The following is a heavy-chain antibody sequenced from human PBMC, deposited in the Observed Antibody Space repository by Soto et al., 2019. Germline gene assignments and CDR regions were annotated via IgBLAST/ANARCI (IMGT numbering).Heavy chain of an antibody. CDR3: ARVEITMVRGVFG. CDR2: IYYSGST. Sequence: QVQLQESGPGLVKPSQTLSLTCTVSGGSISSGDYYWSWIRQPPGKGLEWIGYIYYSGSTYYNPSLKSRVTISVDTSKNQFSLKLSSVTAADMAVYYCARVEITMVRGVFGWGQGTLVTVSS. D-gene: IGHD3-10*01. V-gene: IGHV4-30-4*01. CDR1: GGSISSGDYY. J-gene: IGHJ4*02.